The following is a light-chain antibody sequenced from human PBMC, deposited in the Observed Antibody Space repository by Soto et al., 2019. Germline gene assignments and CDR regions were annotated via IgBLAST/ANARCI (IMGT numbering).Light chain of an antibody. CDR3: CSYAGGSNV. CDR1: SSDVGGYNY. V-gene: IGLV2-14*01. Sequence: QSVLTQPASVSGSPGQSITISCTGTSSDVGGYNYVSWYQQHPGKAPKLMIYEVSNRPSGVSNRFSGSKSGNTASLTISGLQAEDEADYFCCSYAGGSNVFGAGTKLTVL. CDR2: EVS. J-gene: IGLJ1*01.